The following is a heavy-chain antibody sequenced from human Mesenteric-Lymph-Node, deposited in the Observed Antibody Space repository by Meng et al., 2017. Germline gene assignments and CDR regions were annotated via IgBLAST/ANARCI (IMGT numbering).Heavy chain of an antibody. Sequence: GESLKISCAASGFIFSKIAMNWVRQAPGKGLEWVSAIRGSGFSTYYAYSVKGRFTISRDNSKNALYLQMNSLRVEDTAVYYCATTMVRGVMGGFDVWGQGTMVTVSS. CDR3: ATTMVRGVMGGFDV. J-gene: IGHJ3*01. CDR2: IRGSGFST. CDR1: GFIFSKIA. D-gene: IGHD3-10*01. V-gene: IGHV3-23*01.